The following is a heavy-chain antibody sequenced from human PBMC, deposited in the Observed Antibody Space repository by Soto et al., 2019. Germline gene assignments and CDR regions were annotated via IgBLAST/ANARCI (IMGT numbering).Heavy chain of an antibody. CDR3: PRVRRGPSGLTDS. V-gene: IGHV3-21*05. J-gene: IGHJ4*02. D-gene: IGHD3-10*01. CDR1: HFSLSHYS. CDR2: ISSSGSYI. Sequence: VGSLRLSCAASHFSLSHYSMNWARQSPGKGLEWISHISSSGSYIFYADSGKGRFTVSRDNAKNSLFLQMNSLRAEDSALYYCPRVRRGPSGLTDSWGPGTLVTVSS.